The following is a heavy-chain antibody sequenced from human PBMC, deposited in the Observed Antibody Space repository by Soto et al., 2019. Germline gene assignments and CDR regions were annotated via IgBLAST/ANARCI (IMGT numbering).Heavy chain of an antibody. D-gene: IGHD3-9*01. CDR3: ARGTGSHVDY. J-gene: IGHJ4*02. CDR1: GGTFRNYA. CDR2: SVPIVGTA. Sequence: QVQLVQSGAEVKKPGSSVKVSCKTSGGTFRNYAINWVRQAPGQGLEWMGGSVPIVGTANYAQKFQGRVKITADESTSTGYMEVRSLRTEATAVYYCARGTGSHVDYWGQGTLVTVSS. V-gene: IGHV1-69*01.